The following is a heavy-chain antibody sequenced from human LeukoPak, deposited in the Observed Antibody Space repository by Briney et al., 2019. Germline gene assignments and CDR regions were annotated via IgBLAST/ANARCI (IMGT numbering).Heavy chain of an antibody. CDR1: GFTFSSYA. D-gene: IGHD2-2*01. CDR2: ISYDGSNK. V-gene: IGHV3-30-3*01. Sequence: GRSLRLSCAASGFTFSSYAMHWVRQAPGKGLEWVAVISYDGSNKYYADSVKGRFTISRDNSKNTLYLQMNSLRAEDTAVYYCATLFSTEFDYWGQGTLVTVSS. CDR3: ATLFSTEFDY. J-gene: IGHJ4*02.